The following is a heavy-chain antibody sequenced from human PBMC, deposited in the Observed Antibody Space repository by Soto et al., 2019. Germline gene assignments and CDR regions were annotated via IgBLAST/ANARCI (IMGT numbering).Heavy chain of an antibody. D-gene: IGHD5-18*01. CDR1: GFTFSSYG. J-gene: IGHJ6*02. Sequence: SLRLSCAASGFTFSSYGMHWVRQAPGKGLEWVAVIWYDGSNKYYADSVKGRFTISRDNSKNTLYLQMNSLRAEDTAVYYCASRGSYGDYYYYGMDVWGQGTTVTVSS. CDR3: ASRGSYGDYYYYGMDV. V-gene: IGHV3-33*01. CDR2: IWYDGSNK.